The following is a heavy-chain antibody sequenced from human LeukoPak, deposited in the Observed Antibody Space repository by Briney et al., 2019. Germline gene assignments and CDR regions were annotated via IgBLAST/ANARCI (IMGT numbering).Heavy chain of an antibody. D-gene: IGHD6-19*01. CDR1: GFTFRNYA. CDR3: AKIPVSYSSGWSNFDY. J-gene: IGHJ4*02. CDR2: IGDNGGST. Sequence: GGSLRLSCAASGFTFRNYAMSWVRQTPRTGLEWVSGIGDNGGSTYYADSVKGRFTISRDNSKNTLFLQMNSLRAEDTAVYYCAKIPVSYSSGWSNFDYWGQGTLVTVSS. V-gene: IGHV3-23*01.